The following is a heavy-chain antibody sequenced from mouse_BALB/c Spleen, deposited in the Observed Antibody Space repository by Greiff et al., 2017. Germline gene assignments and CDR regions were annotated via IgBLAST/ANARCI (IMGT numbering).Heavy chain of an antibody. CDR2: ISTYYGDA. V-gene: IGHV1S137*01. J-gene: IGHJ3*01. CDR1: GYTFTDYA. Sequence: QVQLQQSGAELVRPGVSVKISCKGSGYTFTDYAMHWVKQSHAKSLEWIGVISTYYGDASYNQKFKGKATMTVDKSSSTAYMELARLTSEDSAIYYGARAYYDYDGAWFAYWGQGTLGTVSA. D-gene: IGHD2-4*01. CDR3: ARAYYDYDGAWFAY.